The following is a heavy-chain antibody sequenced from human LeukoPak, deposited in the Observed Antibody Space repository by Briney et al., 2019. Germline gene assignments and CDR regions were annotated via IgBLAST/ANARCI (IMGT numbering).Heavy chain of an antibody. CDR2: LSPTSGNT. CDR3: ARGEAIVGSY. D-gene: IGHD1-26*01. Sequence: ASVKVSCKASGYTFTTYDINWVRQAPGQGLEWLGWLSPTSGNTGYAQKFQGRVTMTRDTSTSTVYMELRSLTTDDPDVYYWARGEAIVGSYWGQGTLVTVSA. J-gene: IGHJ4*02. CDR1: GYTFTTYD. V-gene: IGHV1-8*01.